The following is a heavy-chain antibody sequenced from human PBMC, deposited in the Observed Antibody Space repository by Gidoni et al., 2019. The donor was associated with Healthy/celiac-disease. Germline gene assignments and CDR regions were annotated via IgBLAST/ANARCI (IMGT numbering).Heavy chain of an antibody. CDR2: IYHSGST. J-gene: IGHJ4*02. V-gene: IGHV4-38-2*02. CDR3: ARILWFGEFKSGVDY. D-gene: IGHD3-10*01. Sequence: QVQLQESGPGLVKPSETLSLTCTVSGYSISSGYYWGWIRHPPGKGLEWIGSIYHSGSTYYNPSLKSRVTISVDTSKNQFSLKLSSVTAADTAVYYCARILWFGEFKSGVDYWGQGTLVTVSS. CDR1: GYSISSGYY.